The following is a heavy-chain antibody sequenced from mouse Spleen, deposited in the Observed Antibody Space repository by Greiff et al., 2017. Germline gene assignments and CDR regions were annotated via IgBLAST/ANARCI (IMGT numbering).Heavy chain of an antibody. Sequence: VQLQQPGAELVMPGASVKLSCKASGYTFTSYWMHWVKQRPGQGLEWIGEIDPSDSYTNYNQKFKGKATLTVDKSSSTAYMQLSSLTSEDSAVYYCARLGGNYYASMDYWGQGTSVTVSS. V-gene: IGHV1-69*01. J-gene: IGHJ4*01. CDR2: IDPSDSYT. CDR3: ARLGGNYYASMDY. D-gene: IGHD1-1*01. CDR1: GYTFTSYW.